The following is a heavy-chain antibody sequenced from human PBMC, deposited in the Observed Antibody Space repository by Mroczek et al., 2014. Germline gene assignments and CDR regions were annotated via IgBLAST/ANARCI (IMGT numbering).Heavy chain of an antibody. CDR2: FDPEDGEA. J-gene: IGHJ2*01. Sequence: SGAEVKKPGASVKVSCKVSGDTLNELSMHWVRQAPGKGLEWMGGFDPEDGEAVSAQKFQGRVTMSEDTSTDTAYMELSSLISDDTAVYYCARRSRSQWYEDYYFDPWGRGTLVTVSS. V-gene: IGHV1-24*01. CDR3: ARRSRSQWYEDYYFDP. D-gene: IGHD3-10*01. CDR1: GDTLNELS.